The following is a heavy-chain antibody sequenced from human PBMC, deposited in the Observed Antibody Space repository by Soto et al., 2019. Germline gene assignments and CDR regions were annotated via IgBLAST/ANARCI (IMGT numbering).Heavy chain of an antibody. CDR1: GGTFSIYA. CDR2: IIPIFGTA. Sequence: ASAKVSCKASGGTFSIYAISWVRQAPGQGLEWMGEIIPIFGTANYAQKFQGRVTITADESTSTAYMELSSLRSEDTAVYYCARARGYGSGSYSVYYYYGMDVWGQGTTVTVSS. V-gene: IGHV1-69*13. D-gene: IGHD3-10*01. J-gene: IGHJ6*02. CDR3: ARARGYGSGSYSVYYYYGMDV.